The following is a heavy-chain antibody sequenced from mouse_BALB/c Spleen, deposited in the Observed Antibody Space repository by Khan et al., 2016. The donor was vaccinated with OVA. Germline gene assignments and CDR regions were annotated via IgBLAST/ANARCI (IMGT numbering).Heavy chain of an antibody. CDR3: TRDRIDY. CDR1: GYTFTTDW. CDR2: INPHSGYT. J-gene: IGHJ2*01. V-gene: IGHV1-7*01. Sequence: QVQLQQSGAELAKPGASVKMSCKASGYTFTTDWMHWVKQRPGQGLEWIGYINPHSGYTDYNEKFKDRATFSADKSSSTAYMQLSSLTSEDSASYYCTRDRIDYWGQGTTLTVSS.